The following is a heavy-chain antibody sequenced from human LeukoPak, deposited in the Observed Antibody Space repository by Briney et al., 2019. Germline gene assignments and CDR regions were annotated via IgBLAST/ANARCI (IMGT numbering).Heavy chain of an antibody. J-gene: IGHJ4*02. CDR2: IYPGDSDT. V-gene: IGHV5-51*01. CDR3: ARLRSAHYYDSSGYHGDYFDY. Sequence: GESLKISCKGSGYSFISHWIGWVRQMPGKGLEWMGIIYPGDSDTRYSPSFQGQVTISADKSISTAYLQWSSLKASDTAMYYCARLRSAHYYDSSGYHGDYFDYWGQGTLVTVSS. D-gene: IGHD3-22*01. CDR1: GYSFISHW.